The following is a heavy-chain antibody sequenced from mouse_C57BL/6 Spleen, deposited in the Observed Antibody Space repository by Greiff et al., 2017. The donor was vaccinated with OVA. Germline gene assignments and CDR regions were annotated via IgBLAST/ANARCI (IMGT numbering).Heavy chain of an antibody. D-gene: IGHD1-1*01. CDR2: IAPSDSYT. J-gene: IGHJ2*01. CDR1: GYTFTSYW. Sequence: QVQLQQPGAELVMPGASVKLSCKASGYTFTSYWMHWVKQRPGQGLEWIGEIAPSDSYTNYNQKFKGKSTLTVDKSSSTAYMQLSSLTSEDSAVYYCARGGDYGSSFDYWGQGTTLTVSS. V-gene: IGHV1-69*01. CDR3: ARGGDYGSSFDY.